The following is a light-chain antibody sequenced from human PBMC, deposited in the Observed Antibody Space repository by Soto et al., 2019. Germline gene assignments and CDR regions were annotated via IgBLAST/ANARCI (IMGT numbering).Light chain of an antibody. CDR3: QQYKVYPYT. J-gene: IGKJ2*01. CDR2: AVS. Sequence: DIQMTQSPSPLSAAIGDRVTLPCRARQSRTGRLSWYQQKPGRPPKLLLYAVSILESGVPSRFSGSESGTDFTRNISSLLPDDFATFYCQQYKVYPYTVGQGTRLDI. V-gene: IGKV1-5*01. CDR1: QSRTGR.